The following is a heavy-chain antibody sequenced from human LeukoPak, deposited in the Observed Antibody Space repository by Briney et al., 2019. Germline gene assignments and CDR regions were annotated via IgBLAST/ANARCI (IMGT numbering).Heavy chain of an antibody. J-gene: IGHJ4*02. Sequence: GGSLRLSCAASGFTFSSYVMHWVRQAPGKGLEWVAFIRYDGSNKYYADSVKGRFTISRDNSKNTLYLQMNSLRAEDTAVYYCAKDGEKRIAAAGFFDYWGQGTLVTVSS. V-gene: IGHV3-30*02. CDR2: IRYDGSNK. CDR3: AKDGEKRIAAAGFFDY. CDR1: GFTFSSYV. D-gene: IGHD6-13*01.